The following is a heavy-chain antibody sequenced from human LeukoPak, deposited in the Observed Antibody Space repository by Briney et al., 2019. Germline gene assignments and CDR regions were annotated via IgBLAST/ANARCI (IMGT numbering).Heavy chain of an antibody. D-gene: IGHD6-19*01. V-gene: IGHV4-34*01. CDR2: INHSGST. CDR3: ARESSGWLLYYFDY. J-gene: IGHJ4*02. Sequence: SETLSLTCAVYGGSFSGYYWSWIRQPPGKGLEWIGEINHSGSTNYNPSLKSRVTISVDTSKNQFSMKLSSVTAADTAVYYCARESSGWLLYYFDYWGQGTLVTASS. CDR1: GGSFSGYY.